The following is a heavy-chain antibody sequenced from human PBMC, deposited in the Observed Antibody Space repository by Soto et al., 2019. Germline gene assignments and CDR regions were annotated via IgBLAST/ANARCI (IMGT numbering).Heavy chain of an antibody. V-gene: IGHV3-23*04. CDR1: GFTFSNYG. CDR3: ATGYSTGWHSSLNS. Sequence: EVQLVESGGGLVQPGGSLILSCAASGFTFSNYGVSWVRQAPGKGLECVSAITTNSDYTYYADSVKGRFTVSRDNSKNTLFLEMNSLRAEDTAVYYCATGYSTGWHSSLNSWGQGTLVTVSS. J-gene: IGHJ4*02. D-gene: IGHD6-19*01. CDR2: ITTNSDYT.